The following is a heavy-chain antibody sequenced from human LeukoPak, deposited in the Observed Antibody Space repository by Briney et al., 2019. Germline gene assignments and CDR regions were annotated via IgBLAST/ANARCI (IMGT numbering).Heavy chain of an antibody. Sequence: SETLSLTCTVSGDSVSTYYWTWIRQPAGKGLEWIGRLYPSGNTNYNPSLKSRVSMSVDTSKNQFSLKLTSVTAADTAVYYCARVESDFWGQGALVTVSS. CDR1: GDSVSTYY. CDR3: ARVESDF. J-gene: IGHJ4*02. V-gene: IGHV4-4*07. D-gene: IGHD3-3*01. CDR2: LYPSGNT.